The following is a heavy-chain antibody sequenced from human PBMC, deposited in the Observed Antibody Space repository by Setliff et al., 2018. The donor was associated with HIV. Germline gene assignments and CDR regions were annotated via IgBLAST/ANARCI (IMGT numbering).Heavy chain of an antibody. V-gene: IGHV4-39*07. CDR2: IYYSGST. Sequence: PSETLSLTCTVSGGSISSGSYYWGWIRQPPGKGLEWIGSIYYSGSTYYNPSLKSRVTMSVDTSKNQFSLKLRSVTAADTAVYYCAADSSGYTFDHWGQGTLVTVSS. D-gene: IGHD3-22*01. CDR3: AADSSGYTFDH. CDR1: GGSISSGSYY. J-gene: IGHJ4*02.